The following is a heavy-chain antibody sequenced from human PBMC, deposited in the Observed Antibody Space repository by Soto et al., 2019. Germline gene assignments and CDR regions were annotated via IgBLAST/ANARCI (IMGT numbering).Heavy chain of an antibody. J-gene: IGHJ4*02. V-gene: IGHV3-74*01. CDR2: INSDGSST. Sequence: HPGGSLRLSCAASGFTFSSYWMHWVRQAPGKGLVWVSRINSDGSSTSYADSVKGRFTISRDNAKNTLYLQMNSLRAEDTAVYYCVRTSLVVAAATREDYWGQGTLVTFSS. D-gene: IGHD2-15*01. CDR1: GFTFSSYW. CDR3: VRTSLVVAAATREDY.